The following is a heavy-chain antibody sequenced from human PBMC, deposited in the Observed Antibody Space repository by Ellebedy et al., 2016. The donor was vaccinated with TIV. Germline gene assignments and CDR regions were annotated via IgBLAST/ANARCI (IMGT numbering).Heavy chain of an antibody. CDR2: MNPDSGNT. V-gene: IGHV1-8*01. D-gene: IGHD1-1*01. Sequence: AASVKVSCKASGYTFTNFDIIWVRQAPGHGLEWMGWMNPDSGNTDYAQQFQGRVTMPRIISTSIAYLELNILRFEDTAIYFCARGHSLSSNWNVLFTTGHDRIDFWGQGTLFTVSS. CDR1: GYTFTNFD. CDR3: ARGHSLSSNWNVLFTTGHDRIDF. J-gene: IGHJ4*02.